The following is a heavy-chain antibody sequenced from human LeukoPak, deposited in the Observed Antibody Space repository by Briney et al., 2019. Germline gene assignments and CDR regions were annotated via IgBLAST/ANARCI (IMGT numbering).Heavy chain of an antibody. CDR3: ARDFWGVGGVATGKDV. Sequence: LRGSLRLSCEASGFVFSHHVIHGVRQAPGQGLEWVSMISYDGSGKHYADSVRGRRTISRDNYKNTAYLQMDSLIPEDTAIYYCARDFWGVGGVATGKDVWGQGTTVTVSS. D-gene: IGHD3-16*01. V-gene: IGHV3-30*04. CDR2: ISYDGSGK. CDR1: GFVFSHHV. J-gene: IGHJ6*02.